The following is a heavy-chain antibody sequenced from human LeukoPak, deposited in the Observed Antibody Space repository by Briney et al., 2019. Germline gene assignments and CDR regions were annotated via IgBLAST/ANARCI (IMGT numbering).Heavy chain of an antibody. Sequence: SETLSLTCIVSGGYIITSGHYWGWIRQPPGKGLEWIGSVYYTGVTSTNPFFRSRMSISVDTSKNQFSLNLTSVTAAGAAVYYCARERSSSGGHNWFDPWGQGTLVTVSS. CDR3: ARERSSSGGHNWFDP. CDR1: GGYIITSGHY. J-gene: IGHJ5*02. V-gene: IGHV4-39*07. CDR2: VYYTGVT. D-gene: IGHD4-23*01.